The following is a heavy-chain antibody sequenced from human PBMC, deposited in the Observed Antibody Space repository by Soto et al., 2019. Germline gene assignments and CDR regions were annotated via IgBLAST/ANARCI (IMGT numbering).Heavy chain of an antibody. V-gene: IGHV4-30-2*01. Sequence: QLQLQESGSGLVKPSQTLSLTCAVSGGSISSGSYSWSWIRQPPGKGLEWIGYISHSGSTYYNPSLNSRVTRSGDRSKNQFALKLSSVTAADTAVYYCARGGLLPDYWGQGTLVTVSS. J-gene: IGHJ4*02. D-gene: IGHD6-19*01. CDR1: GGSISSGSYS. CDR3: ARGGLLPDY. CDR2: ISHSGST.